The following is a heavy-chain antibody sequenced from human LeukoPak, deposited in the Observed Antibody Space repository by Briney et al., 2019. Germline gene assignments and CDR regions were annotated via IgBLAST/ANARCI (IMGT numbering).Heavy chain of an antibody. CDR1: GFTFSSYA. J-gene: IGHJ4*02. Sequence: PGGSLRLSCAASGFTFSSYAMSWVRQAPGKGLEWVSAISGSGGSTYYADSVKGRFTISRDNSKNTLYLQMNSLRAEDTAVYYCAKDIGSPRITMIVGTHQGYWGQGTLVTVSS. D-gene: IGHD3-22*01. CDR3: AKDIGSPRITMIVGTHQGY. CDR2: ISGSGGST. V-gene: IGHV3-23*01.